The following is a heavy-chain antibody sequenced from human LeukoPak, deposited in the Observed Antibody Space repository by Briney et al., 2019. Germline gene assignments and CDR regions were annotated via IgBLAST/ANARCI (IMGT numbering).Heavy chain of an antibody. D-gene: IGHD1-26*01. CDR3: ATPTTTYSGRDAFDI. CDR2: MNPNSGNT. CDR1: GYTFTSYD. Sequence: ASVKVSCKASGYTFTSYDINWVRQATGQGLEWMGWMNPNSGNTGYAQKFQGRVTMTRNTSISTAYMELSGLRSEDTAVYYCATPTTTYSGRDAFDIWGQGTMVTVSS. V-gene: IGHV1-8*01. J-gene: IGHJ3*02.